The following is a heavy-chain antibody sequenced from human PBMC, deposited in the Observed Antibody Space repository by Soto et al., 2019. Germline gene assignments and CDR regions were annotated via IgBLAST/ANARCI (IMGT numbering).Heavy chain of an antibody. V-gene: IGHV3-30-3*01. CDR1: GFTFSSYA. D-gene: IGHD6-13*01. CDR3: ARDRRGGSSWAIYYFDY. CDR2: ISYDGSNK. Sequence: QVQLVESGGGVVQPGRSLRLSCAASGFTFSSYAMHWVRQAPGKGLEWVAVISYDGSNKYYADSVKGRFTISRDNSKNTLYLQMNGLRAEDTAVYYCARDRRGGSSWAIYYFDYWGQGTLVTVSS. J-gene: IGHJ4*02.